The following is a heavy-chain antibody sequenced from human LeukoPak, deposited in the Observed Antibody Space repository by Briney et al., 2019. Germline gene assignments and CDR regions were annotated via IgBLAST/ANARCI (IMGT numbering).Heavy chain of an antibody. CDR2: ISSSSSYI. CDR1: GFTLSSYS. V-gene: IGHV3-21*01. Sequence: GGSLRLSCAASGFTLSSYSMNWVRQAPGKGLEWVSSISSSSSYIYYADSVKGRFTISRDNAKNSLYLQMNSLRAEDTAVYYCARGGRYCSGGSCYSAGWFDPWGQGTLVTVSS. D-gene: IGHD2-15*01. J-gene: IGHJ5*02. CDR3: ARGGRYCSGGSCYSAGWFDP.